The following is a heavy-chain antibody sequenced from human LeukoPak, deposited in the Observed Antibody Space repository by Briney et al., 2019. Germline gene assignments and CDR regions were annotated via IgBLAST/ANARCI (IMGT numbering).Heavy chain of an antibody. D-gene: IGHD2-21*01. CDR3: ARLSLEGLRYFDS. V-gene: IGHV3-7*03. CDR2: IKKDGSVK. Sequence: PGGSLRLSCAGSGFSIVNYWMSWIRQTPEKGLEGVANIKKDGSVKYYVESVNGRFTVFRDNTKNSIYIQMDSLRAEDKAVYYCARLSLEGLRYFDSWGQGTLVPVSS. J-gene: IGHJ4*02. CDR1: GFSIVNYW.